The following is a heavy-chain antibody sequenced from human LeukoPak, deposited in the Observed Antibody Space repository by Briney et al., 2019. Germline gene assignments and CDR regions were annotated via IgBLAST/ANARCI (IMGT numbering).Heavy chain of an antibody. CDR1: GGTFSIYA. Sequence: SVKVSYKASGGTFSIYAISWVRQAPGQGVEWMGGIIPIFGTANYAQKFQGRVTITADESTSTAYMELSSLRSEDTAVYYCARELEDYWGQGTLVTVSS. J-gene: IGHJ4*02. CDR3: ARELEDY. V-gene: IGHV1-69*01. CDR2: IIPIFGTA.